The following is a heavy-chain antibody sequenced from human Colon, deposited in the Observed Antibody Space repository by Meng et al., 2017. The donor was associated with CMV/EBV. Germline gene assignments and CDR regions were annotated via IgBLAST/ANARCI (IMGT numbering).Heavy chain of an antibody. CDR2: IRYDGTKA. Sequence: GESLKISCAASGFTFRRNAMHWVRQAPGKGLEWVAFIRYDGTKADYADSVTGRFTISRDNARSSLHLQMTSLRPEDSAVYFCAKEFVLGTHLDHWGQGTLVTVSS. CDR3: AKEFVLGTHLDH. CDR1: GFTFRRNA. J-gene: IGHJ4*02. D-gene: IGHD2-21*02. V-gene: IGHV3-30*02.